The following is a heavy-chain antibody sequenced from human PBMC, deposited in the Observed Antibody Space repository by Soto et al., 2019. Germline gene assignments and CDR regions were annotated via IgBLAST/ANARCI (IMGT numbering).Heavy chain of an antibody. Sequence: QVQLVESGGGVVQPGRSLRLSCAASGFTFRDYAMHWVRQAPGKGLEWVAVISYDGSNKIYADSVRGRFTISRDNSKNTLYVQMSSLRPEDTAVYYCPRDPYYDILSATTAYFDYWGQGTLVTVSS. D-gene: IGHD3-9*01. CDR1: GFTFRDYA. CDR3: PRDPYYDILSATTAYFDY. CDR2: ISYDGSNK. J-gene: IGHJ4*02. V-gene: IGHV3-30-3*01.